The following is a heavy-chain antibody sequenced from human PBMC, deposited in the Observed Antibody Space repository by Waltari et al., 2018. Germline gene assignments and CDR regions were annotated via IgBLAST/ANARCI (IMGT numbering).Heavy chain of an antibody. J-gene: IGHJ2*01. D-gene: IGHD3-22*01. CDR3: ARDRVTMVITPLDL. V-gene: IGHV1-69*01. Sequence: QVQLVQSVAEVREPGSSVNVSCNPSGGTFSSYAIRWVRQAPGQGLEWMGGIIPVFGTTNYAQKYQGRVTLTADESTATAYMELSNLRYEDTAIYYCARDRVTMVITPLDLWGRGTLVIVSS. CDR2: IIPVFGTT. CDR1: GGTFSSYA.